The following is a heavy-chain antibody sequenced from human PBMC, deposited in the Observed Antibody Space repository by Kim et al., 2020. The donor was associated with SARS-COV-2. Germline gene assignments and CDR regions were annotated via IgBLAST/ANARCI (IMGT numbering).Heavy chain of an antibody. D-gene: IGHD1-26*01. V-gene: IGHV3-30*04. Sequence: GGSLRLSCAASGFTFSSYAMHWVRQAPGKGLEWVAVISYDGSNKYYADSVKGRFTISRDNSKNTLYLQMNSLRAEDTAVYYCAREGSYFGYFDYWGQGTL. J-gene: IGHJ4*02. CDR2: ISYDGSNK. CDR3: AREGSYFGYFDY. CDR1: GFTFSSYA.